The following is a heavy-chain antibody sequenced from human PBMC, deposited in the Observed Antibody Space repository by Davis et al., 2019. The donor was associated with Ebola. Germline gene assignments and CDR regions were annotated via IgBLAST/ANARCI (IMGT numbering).Heavy chain of an antibody. CDR2: IYYSGST. Sequence: MPSETLSLTCTASGGSVSSGSYYWSWIRQPPGKGLEWIGYIYYSGSTNYNPSLKSRVTISVDTSKNQFSLKLSSVTAADTAVYYCARLGGNSFYDYWGQGTLVTVSS. CDR1: GGSVSSGSYY. CDR3: ARLGGNSFYDY. J-gene: IGHJ4*02. D-gene: IGHD4-23*01. V-gene: IGHV4-61*01.